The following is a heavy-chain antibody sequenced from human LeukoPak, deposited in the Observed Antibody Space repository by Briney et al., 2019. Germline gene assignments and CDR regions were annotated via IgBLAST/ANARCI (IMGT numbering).Heavy chain of an antibody. CDR3: AKDSSSWYGTGEYYYYYYGMDV. D-gene: IGHD6-13*01. CDR1: GFTFSSYA. V-gene: IGHV3-23*01. J-gene: IGHJ6*02. Sequence: GGSLRLSCAASGFTFSSYAMSWVRQAPGKGLEWVSAISGSGGSTYYADSAKGRFTISRDNSKNTLYLQMNSLRAEDTAVYYCAKDSSSWYGTGEYYYYYYGMDVWGQGTTVTVSS. CDR2: ISGSGGST.